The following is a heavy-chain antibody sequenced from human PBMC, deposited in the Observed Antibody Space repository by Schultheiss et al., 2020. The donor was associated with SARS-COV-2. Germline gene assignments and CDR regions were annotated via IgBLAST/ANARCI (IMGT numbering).Heavy chain of an antibody. D-gene: IGHD6-6*01. J-gene: IGHJ2*01. CDR1: GGSISSGGYY. V-gene: IGHV4-61*08. CDR3: ARGHYSSSYWYFDL. Sequence: SETLSLTCTVSGGSISSGGYYWSWIRQHPGKGLEWIGYIYYSGSTNYNPSLKSRVTMSVDTSKNQFSLKLSSVTAADTAVYYCARGHYSSSYWYFDLWGRGTLVTVSS. CDR2: IYYSGST.